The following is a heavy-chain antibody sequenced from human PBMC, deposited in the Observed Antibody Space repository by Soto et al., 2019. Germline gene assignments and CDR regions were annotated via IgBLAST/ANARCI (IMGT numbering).Heavy chain of an antibody. D-gene: IGHD3-3*01. CDR1: GYTFTSYD. CDR3: ARRGDFWSGLASDY. Sequence: QVQLVQSGAEVKKPGASVKVSCKASGYTFTSYDINWVRQATGQGLEWMGWMNPNSGNTGYAQKFQGRVTXXRXTXXSTAYMELSSLRSEDTAVYYCARRGDFWSGLASDYWGQGTLVTVSS. J-gene: IGHJ4*02. V-gene: IGHV1-8*01. CDR2: MNPNSGNT.